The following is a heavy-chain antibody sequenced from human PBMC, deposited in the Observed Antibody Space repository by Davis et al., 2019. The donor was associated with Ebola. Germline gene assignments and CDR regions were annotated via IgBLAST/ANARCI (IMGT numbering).Heavy chain of an antibody. J-gene: IGHJ3*01. CDR1: GGSISDYF. V-gene: IGHV4-59*08. CDR3: ARPRDFGYGDPFDL. CDR2: IYGEST. D-gene: IGHD5-18*01. Sequence: GSLRLSCIVSGGSISDYFWSWIRQPPGRGLEWIGYIYGESTKYKASLQSRVTISVDTSKNQFSLKLKSVTAADTAVYFCARPRDFGYGDPFDLWGQGAVVTVSP.